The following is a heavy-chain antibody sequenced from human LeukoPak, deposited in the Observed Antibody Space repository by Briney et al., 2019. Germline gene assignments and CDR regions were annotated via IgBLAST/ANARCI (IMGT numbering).Heavy chain of an antibody. CDR2: INPNSGGT. J-gene: IGHJ3*02. D-gene: IGHD4-17*01. Sequence: ASVKVSCKASGYTFTGYYMHWVRQAPGQGLEWMGWINPNSGGTNYAQKFQGRVTMTRDTSISTAYMELSRLRSDDTAVYYCAREPLYGVEAFDIWGQGTMVTVSS. V-gene: IGHV1-2*02. CDR3: AREPLYGVEAFDI. CDR1: GYTFTGYY.